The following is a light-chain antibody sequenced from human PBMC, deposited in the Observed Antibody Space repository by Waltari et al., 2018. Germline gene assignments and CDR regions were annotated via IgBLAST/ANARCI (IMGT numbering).Light chain of an antibody. CDR1: QRISSW. CDR3: QQYKSYSKT. Sequence: DIQMTQSPSTLSASVGDSVTITCRASQRISSWLAWYQQKPGKAPKLLIYKASSLESGVPARFSGSGSGTEFTLTISSLQPDDFATYYCQQYKSYSKTFGQGTKVEIK. CDR2: KAS. J-gene: IGKJ1*01. V-gene: IGKV1-5*03.